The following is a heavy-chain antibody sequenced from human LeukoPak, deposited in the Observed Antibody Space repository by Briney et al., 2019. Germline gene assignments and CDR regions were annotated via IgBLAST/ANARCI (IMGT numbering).Heavy chain of an antibody. V-gene: IGHV4-34*01. J-gene: IGHJ4*02. D-gene: IGHD6-13*01. CDR2: INHSGSP. Sequence: SETLSLTCAVYGGSFSGYFWSWIRQPPEKGLEWIGEINHSGSPDYNPSLKSRVTMSVDTSRNQFSLKLSSVTAADTAVYYCARLGYSSSWYYFDYWGQGTLVTVSS. CDR3: ARLGYSSSWYYFDY. CDR1: GGSFSGYF.